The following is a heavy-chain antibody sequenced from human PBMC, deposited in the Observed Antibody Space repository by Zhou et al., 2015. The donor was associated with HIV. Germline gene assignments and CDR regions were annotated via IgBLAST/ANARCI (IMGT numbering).Heavy chain of an antibody. Sequence: QLQLVQSGAEVKKPGSSVKVSCKASGGTFSTYAISWVRQAPGQGLEWMGGITPILATTKYAQKFQGRVTITADRSTNTAYMDLRGLSSEDTAVYYCARAYTVRRVYYFDYWGQGTRGHRLL. CDR3: ARAYTVRRVYYFDY. CDR2: ITPILATT. J-gene: IGHJ4*02. CDR1: GGTFSTYA. D-gene: IGHD2-8*01. V-gene: IGHV1-69*06.